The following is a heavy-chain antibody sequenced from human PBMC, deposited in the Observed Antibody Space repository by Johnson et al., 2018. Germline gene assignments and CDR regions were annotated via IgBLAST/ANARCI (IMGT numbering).Heavy chain of an antibody. Sequence: VQLVQSGGVLVQPGGSLRLSCEASGFTVSSNYISWVRQAPGKGLEWVSVLYPGGITYHADSVKGRFTFSRDNSKNTLYHQMNSLRVEDTAVYYCANLRAGNYMDVWGKGTTVTVSS. V-gene: IGHV3-66*02. J-gene: IGHJ6*03. CDR1: GFTVSSNY. CDR3: ANLRAGNYMDV. D-gene: IGHD4-17*01. CDR2: LYPGGIT.